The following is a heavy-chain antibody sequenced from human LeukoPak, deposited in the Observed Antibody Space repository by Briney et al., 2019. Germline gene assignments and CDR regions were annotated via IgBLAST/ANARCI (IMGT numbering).Heavy chain of an antibody. CDR2: ISGSGGST. J-gene: IGHJ4*02. D-gene: IGHD3-22*01. V-gene: IGHV3-23*01. CDR1: GFTFSSYG. Sequence: GGTLRLSCAASGFTFSSYGMSWVRQAPGKGLEWVSAISGSGGSTYYADSVKGRFTISRDNSKNTLYLQMNSLRAEDTAVYYCAKDPDPYSSGYFGYWGQGTLVTVSS. CDR3: AKDPDPYSSGYFGY.